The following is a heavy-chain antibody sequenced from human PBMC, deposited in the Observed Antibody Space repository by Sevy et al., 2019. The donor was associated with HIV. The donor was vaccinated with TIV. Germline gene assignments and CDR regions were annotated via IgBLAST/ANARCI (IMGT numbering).Heavy chain of an antibody. V-gene: IGHV3-30*03. CDR1: GFTFSSYG. Sequence: GGSLRLSCAASGFTFSSYGMHWVRQAPGTGLEWVAVISYDGSNKYYADSVKGRFTISRDNSKNTLYLQMNSLRAEDTAVYYCAQNGGSSGWYGGYWGQRTLVTVSS. CDR2: ISYDGSNK. CDR3: AQNGGSSGWYGGY. J-gene: IGHJ4*02. D-gene: IGHD6-19*01.